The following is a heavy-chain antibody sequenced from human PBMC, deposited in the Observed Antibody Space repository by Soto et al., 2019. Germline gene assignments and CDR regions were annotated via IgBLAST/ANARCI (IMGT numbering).Heavy chain of an antibody. V-gene: IGHV4-31*03. CDR1: GGSISSGGYY. CDR2: IYYSGST. D-gene: IGHD5-12*01. CDR3: ARPSGYDFPDAFDI. Sequence: SETLSLTCTVSGGSISSGGYYWSWIRQHPGKGLEWIGYIYYSGSTYYNPSLKSRVTISVDTSKNQFSLKLSSVTAADTAVYYCARPSGYDFPDAFDIWGQGTMVTVSS. J-gene: IGHJ3*02.